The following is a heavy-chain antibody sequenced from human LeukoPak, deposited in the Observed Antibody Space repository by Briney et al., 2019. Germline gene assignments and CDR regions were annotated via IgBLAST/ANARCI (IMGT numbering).Heavy chain of an antibody. D-gene: IGHD1-26*01. J-gene: IGHJ6*02. CDR1: GFTFSSYA. CDR3: ARGGTYYYYGMDV. Sequence: GGSLRLSCAASGFTFSSYAMHWVRQAPGQGLEWMGMINLSGGSTNYAQKFQGRVTMTRDTSTTTVYMELSSLRSEDTAIYYCARGGTYYYYGMDVWGQGTTVTVSS. CDR2: INLSGGST. V-gene: IGHV1-46*01.